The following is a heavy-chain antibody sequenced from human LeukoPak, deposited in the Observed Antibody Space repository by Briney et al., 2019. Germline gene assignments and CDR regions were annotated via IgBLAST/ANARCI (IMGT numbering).Heavy chain of an antibody. J-gene: IGHJ4*02. V-gene: IGHV3-23*01. D-gene: IGHD6-6*01. CDR3: AKAPYRGSSDVFDY. CDR2: ISGSGGTT. CDR1: GFTFSSYA. Sequence: GGSLRLSCAASGFTFSSYAMSWVRQAPGKGLEWVSGISGSGGTTYSADSVKGRFTVSRDNSKNTLYLQMNSLRAEDTAIYYCAKAPYRGSSDVFDYWGQGTLVTVSS.